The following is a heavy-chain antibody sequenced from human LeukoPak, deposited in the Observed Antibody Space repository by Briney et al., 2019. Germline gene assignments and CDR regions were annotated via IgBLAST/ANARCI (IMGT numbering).Heavy chain of an antibody. CDR3: AKDPRIAAAGRYAD. CDR2: IRNDGTKK. CDR1: GFTFSTSG. D-gene: IGHD6-13*01. J-gene: IGHJ4*02. Sequence: TGGSLRLSCAASGFTFSTSGMHWVRQSPGKGLDWVAFIRNDGTKKNYADSVKGRFTISRDNSKNTLYLQMNSLRAEDTAVYYCAKDPRIAAAGRYADWGQGTLVTVSS. V-gene: IGHV3-30*02.